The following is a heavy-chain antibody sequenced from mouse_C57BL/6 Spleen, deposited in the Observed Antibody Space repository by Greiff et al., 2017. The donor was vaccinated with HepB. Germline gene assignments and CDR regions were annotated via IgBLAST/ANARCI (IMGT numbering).Heavy chain of an antibody. D-gene: IGHD2-4*01. CDR1: GYTFTSYW. CDR2: IDPSDSYT. J-gene: IGHJ2*01. CDR3: ARSYDYDSPG. V-gene: IGHV1-59*01. Sequence: VQLKQPGAELVRPGPSVKLSCKASGYTFTSYWMHWVKQRPGQGLEWIGVIDPSDSYTNYNQKFKGKATLTVDTSSSTAYMQLSSLTSEDSAVYYCARSYDYDSPGWGQGTTLTVSS.